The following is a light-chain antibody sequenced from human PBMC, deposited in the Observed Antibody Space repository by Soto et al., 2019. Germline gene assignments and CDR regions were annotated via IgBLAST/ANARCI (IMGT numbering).Light chain of an antibody. CDR1: SSDVGSYKL. CDR2: EGS. V-gene: IGLV2-23*01. Sequence: QSVLTQPASVSGSPGQSITISCTGTSSDVGSYKLVSWYQQHPGKAPKLMISEGSKRPSGVSNRFSGSKSGNAAALTISGLQAEDEADYYCCSYAGSSTYVFGTGTQLTVL. CDR3: CSYAGSSTYV. J-gene: IGLJ1*01.